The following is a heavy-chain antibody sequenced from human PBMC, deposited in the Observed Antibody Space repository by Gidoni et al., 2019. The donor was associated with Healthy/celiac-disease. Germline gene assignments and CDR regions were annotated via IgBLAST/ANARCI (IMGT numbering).Heavy chain of an antibody. Sequence: QVQLQESGPGLVKPSETLSLTCAVSGYSIRSGYYWCWIRQPPGKGLEWIGSIYHSGSTYYNPSLKSLVTISVDTSKNQFSLKLSSVTAADTAVYYCARQPLTYYYDSSGYSDYWGQGTLVTVSS. J-gene: IGHJ4*02. V-gene: IGHV4-38-2*01. CDR1: GYSIRSGYY. D-gene: IGHD3-22*01. CDR2: IYHSGST. CDR3: ARQPLTYYYDSSGYSDY.